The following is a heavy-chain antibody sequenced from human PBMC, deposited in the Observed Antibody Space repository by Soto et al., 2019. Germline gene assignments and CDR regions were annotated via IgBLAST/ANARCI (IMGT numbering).Heavy chain of an antibody. V-gene: IGHV4-31*03. D-gene: IGHD6-6*01. Sequence: QVQLQESGPGLVKPSQTLSLTCTVSGGSISSGGYFWSWIRQHPGKGLEWIGFIYYSGSTYYNPSLKSRVTIAVDTSKYQFSLKLGSVTAADTAVYYCAREGAAPYYYYGMDVWGQGTTVTVSS. CDR1: GGSISSGGYF. CDR2: IYYSGST. CDR3: AREGAAPYYYYGMDV. J-gene: IGHJ6*02.